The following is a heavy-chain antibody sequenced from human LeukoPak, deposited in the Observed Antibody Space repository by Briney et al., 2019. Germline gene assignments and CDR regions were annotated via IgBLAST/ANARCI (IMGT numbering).Heavy chain of an antibody. J-gene: IGHJ4*02. CDR3: ARDLTPATGVVITGGHYFDY. Sequence: GGSLRLSCAASGFTFSDYYMSWIRQAPGKGLEWVSYISSSGSTIYYADSVKGRFTISRDNAKNSLYLQMNSLRAEDTAVYYCARDLTPATGVVITGGHYFDYWGQGTLVTVS. CDR1: GFTFSDYY. CDR2: ISSSGSTI. D-gene: IGHD3-3*01. V-gene: IGHV3-11*01.